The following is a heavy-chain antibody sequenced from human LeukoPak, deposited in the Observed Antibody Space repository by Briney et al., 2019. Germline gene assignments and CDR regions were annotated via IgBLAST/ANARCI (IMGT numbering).Heavy chain of an antibody. D-gene: IGHD3-22*01. J-gene: IGHJ4*02. V-gene: IGHV1-2*02. Sequence: GASVKVSCKASGYTFTGYYMHWVRQAPGQGLEWMGWINPNSVGTNYAQKFQGRVTMTRDTSISTAYMELSRLRSDDTAVYYCARKGYYDSSGYLDYWGQGTLVTVSS. CDR2: INPNSVGT. CDR3: ARKGYYDSSGYLDY. CDR1: GYTFTGYY.